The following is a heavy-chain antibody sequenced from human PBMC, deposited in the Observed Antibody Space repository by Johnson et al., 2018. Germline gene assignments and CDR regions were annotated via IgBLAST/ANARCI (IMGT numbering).Heavy chain of an antibody. V-gene: IGHV3-7*01. Sequence: VQLVQSGGGLVQPGGSLRLSCAASGFTFSFYWMSWVRQAPGKGLEWVANLKLDGSETYYVDSGKGRFSISRDNAKDSLYLQMHSLRPEDTAVYYCACERDAFDIWGQGTMVTVSS. CDR2: LKLDGSET. CDR3: ACERDAFDI. CDR1: GFTFSFYW. J-gene: IGHJ3*02.